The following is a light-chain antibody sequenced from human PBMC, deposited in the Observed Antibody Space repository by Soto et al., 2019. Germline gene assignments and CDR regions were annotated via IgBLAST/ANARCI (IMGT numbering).Light chain of an antibody. V-gene: IGKV1-5*01. CDR3: QQFSSYST. CDR2: AAS. CDR1: QSIDNW. Sequence: DIQTTQSPSTLSASVGDRVTITCRASQSIDNWLAWYQQKPGKAPKLLIYAASTLETGVPSRFSGSGSGTEFTLTIKSLQPDDFATYYCQQFSSYSTFGQGTKVEIK. J-gene: IGKJ1*01.